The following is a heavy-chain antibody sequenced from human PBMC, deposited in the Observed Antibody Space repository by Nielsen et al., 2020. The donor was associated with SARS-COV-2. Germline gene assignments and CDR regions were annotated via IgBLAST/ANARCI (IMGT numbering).Heavy chain of an antibody. CDR1: GFTFSSYA. CDR3: ARRDSHSTTWYFDS. D-gene: IGHD6-13*01. Sequence: GGSLRLSCAASGFTFSSYAMSWVRQAPGKGLEWVSYISGNGAYTNYADSVKGRFTISRDNTKNSLFLQMNSLRAEDAAVYYCARRDSHSTTWYFDSWGQGTLVTVSS. J-gene: IGHJ4*02. CDR2: ISGNGAYT. V-gene: IGHV3-23*01.